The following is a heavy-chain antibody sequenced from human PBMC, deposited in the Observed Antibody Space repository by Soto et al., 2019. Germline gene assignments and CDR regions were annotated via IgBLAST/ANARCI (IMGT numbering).Heavy chain of an antibody. CDR3: ARDKDRQQLGGNYYYIMDV. V-gene: IGHV1-69*12. D-gene: IGHD3-3*02. Sequence: QVQLVQSGAEVKKPGSSVKVSCKTSGGTFRTSAISWVRPAPGQGLEWMGGIMPVFSTPDYAQKFQGRVTITADESTGTAYMELSSLRSEDTAVYYCARDKDRQQLGGNYYYIMDVWGQGTTVTVSS. CDR1: GGTFRTSA. CDR2: IMPVFSTP. J-gene: IGHJ6*01.